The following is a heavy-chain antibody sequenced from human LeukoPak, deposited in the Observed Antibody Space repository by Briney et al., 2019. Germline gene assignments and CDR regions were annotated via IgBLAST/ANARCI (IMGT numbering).Heavy chain of an antibody. V-gene: IGHV4-61*02. D-gene: IGHD3-9*01. CDR1: GDSISSGDYY. J-gene: IGHJ5*02. CDR3: ARSGYDILTGQSFNWFDP. CDR2: IYTSGST. Sequence: SETLSLTCTVSGDSISSGDYYWSWIRQPAGKGLEWIVRIYTSGSTNYNPSLKGRVTMSVDTSKNQFSLKLSSVTAADTAVYYCARSGYDILTGQSFNWFDPWGQGTLVTVSS.